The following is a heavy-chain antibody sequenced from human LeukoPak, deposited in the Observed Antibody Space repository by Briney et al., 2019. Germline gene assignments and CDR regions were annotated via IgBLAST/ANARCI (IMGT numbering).Heavy chain of an antibody. V-gene: IGHV3-23*01. Sequence: GGSLRLSCAASGFTFSSYAMSWVRQAPGKGLEWVSAISGSGGSTYYADSVKGRFTISRDNSKNTLYLQMNSLKTEDTAVYSCTTGGGVNWGQGTLVTVSS. CDR1: GFTFSSYA. CDR3: TTGGGVN. J-gene: IGHJ4*02. CDR2: ISGSGGST.